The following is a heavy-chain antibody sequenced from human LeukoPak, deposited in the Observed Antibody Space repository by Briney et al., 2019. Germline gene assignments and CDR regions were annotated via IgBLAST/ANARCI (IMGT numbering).Heavy chain of an antibody. J-gene: IGHJ4*02. CDR3: AKVISGADCFFDY. V-gene: IGHV3-23*01. D-gene: IGHD2-21*01. Sequence: GGSLRLSCAASGFTFSNNAMHWVRQAPGKGLEWVSAINGGGSGTFYADSVKGRFIISRDNSKNALYLQMNSLRAEDTAVYYCAKVISGADCFFDYWGQGTLVTVSS. CDR2: INGGGSGT. CDR1: GFTFSNNA.